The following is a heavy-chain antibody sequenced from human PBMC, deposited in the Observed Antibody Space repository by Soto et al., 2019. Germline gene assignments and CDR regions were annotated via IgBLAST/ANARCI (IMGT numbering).Heavy chain of an antibody. Sequence: QVQLVESGRGLVKPGGSLRLSCAASGFTFSDYYMSWIRQAPGKGLEWVSYISSSGSTIYYADSVKGRFTISRDNAKNSLYLQMNSLRAEDTAVYYCARGRVNSTSCYPVRGCVYYYYYMDVWGKGTTVTVSS. CDR2: ISSSGSTI. V-gene: IGHV3-11*01. D-gene: IGHD2-2*01. CDR1: GFTFSDYY. CDR3: ARGRVNSTSCYPVRGCVYYYYYMDV. J-gene: IGHJ6*03.